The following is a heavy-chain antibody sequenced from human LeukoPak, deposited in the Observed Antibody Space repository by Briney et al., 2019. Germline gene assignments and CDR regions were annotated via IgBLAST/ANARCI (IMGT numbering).Heavy chain of an antibody. J-gene: IGHJ6*03. D-gene: IGHD3-10*01. V-gene: IGHV4-39*01. CDR1: GGSISSSSYY. CDR2: IYYSGST. CDR3: ARQGSRGVNYYYYYMDV. Sequence: PSETLSLTCTVSGGSISSSSYYWGWIRQPPGKGLEWIGSIYYSGSTYYNPSLKSRVTISVDTSKNQFSLKLSSVTAADTAVYHCARQGSRGVNYYYYYMDVWGKGTTVTISS.